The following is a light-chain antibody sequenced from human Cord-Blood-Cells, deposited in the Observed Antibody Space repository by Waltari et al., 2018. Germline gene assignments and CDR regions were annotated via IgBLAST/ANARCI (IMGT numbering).Light chain of an antibody. J-gene: IGKJ2*01. Sequence: DIQMTQSPSTLSASVGDRVTITCRASQSISSWLAWNQQKPGKAPKLLIYEASSLESGVPSRFSCSGSGTEFTHTISILQPDDFATYYFQQYNSYSYTFDQGTKLESK. CDR2: EAS. CDR3: QQYNSYSYT. V-gene: IGKV1-5*01. CDR1: QSISSW.